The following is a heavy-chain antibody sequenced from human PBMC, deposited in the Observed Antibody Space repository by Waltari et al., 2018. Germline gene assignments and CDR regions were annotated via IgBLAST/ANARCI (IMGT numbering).Heavy chain of an antibody. CDR3: ARAILGGTGYFQH. J-gene: IGHJ1*01. CDR1: GYTFTSYG. D-gene: IGHD2-15*01. Sequence: QVQLVQSGAEVKKPGASVKVSCKASGYTFTSYGITWVRQAPGQGLEWRGWISAYNGNTNYAQKHKGEVTMTTDQSTSTAYGELRTLRSDDTAVYYLARAILGGTGYFQHWGQGTLVTVSS. CDR2: ISAYNGNT. V-gene: IGHV1-18*01.